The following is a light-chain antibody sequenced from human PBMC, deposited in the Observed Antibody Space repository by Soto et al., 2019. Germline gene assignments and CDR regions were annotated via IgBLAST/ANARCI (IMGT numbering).Light chain of an antibody. CDR2: GAF. J-gene: IGKJ5*01. CDR1: PSVPNY. CDR3: QQRNIWPPVT. V-gene: IGKV3-11*01. Sequence: EIVLTQSPATLSLSPGERATLSCRASPSVPNYLAWYQQKPGQAPRLLIYGAFNRATGIPARFSGSGSGADFTPTISRLEPEDFAVYYCQQRNIWPPVTFGQGTRLEIK.